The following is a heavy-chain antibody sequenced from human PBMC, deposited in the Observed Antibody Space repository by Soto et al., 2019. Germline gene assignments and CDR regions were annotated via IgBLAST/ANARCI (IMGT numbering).Heavy chain of an antibody. CDR3: ARVRDYDILTGYSNYFDY. V-gene: IGHV1-18*04. Sequence: ASVKVSCKASGYTFTSYGISWVRQAPGQGLEWMGWISAYNGNTNYAQKLQGRVTMTTDTSTSTAYMELRSLRSDDTAVYYCARVRDYDILTGYSNYFDYWGQGTLVTV. J-gene: IGHJ4*02. CDR2: ISAYNGNT. CDR1: GYTFTSYG. D-gene: IGHD3-9*01.